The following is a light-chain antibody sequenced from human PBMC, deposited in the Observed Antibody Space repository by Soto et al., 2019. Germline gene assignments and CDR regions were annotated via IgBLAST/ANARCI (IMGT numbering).Light chain of an antibody. CDR3: PQVQSFPLP. Sequence: GLSMSPGVLSLSVGERATLSCRASQTVKSSYLAWYQQKPGQAPRLLIYGASSRATGIPARFSGSGSGTEFTLTISSLQPEDFETHYCPQVQSFPLPFGGGTKVDIK. V-gene: IGKV3-20*01. CDR1: QTVKSSY. CDR2: GAS. J-gene: IGKJ4*01.